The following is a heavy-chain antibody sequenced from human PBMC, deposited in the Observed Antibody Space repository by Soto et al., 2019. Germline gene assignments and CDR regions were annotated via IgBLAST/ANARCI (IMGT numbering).Heavy chain of an antibody. CDR1: GFTFSSYT. D-gene: IGHD1-1*01. Sequence: EVQLLESGGGLVKPGGSLRLSCAASGFTFSSYTMNWVRQAPGKGLEWVSSITSSSSAIYYADSVRGRFTISRDNAKNALYLQMNSLRGEDAAVYYCARDPNTGTYHFNYWGQGTLVPVSS. CDR2: ITSSSSAI. V-gene: IGHV3-21*01. J-gene: IGHJ4*02. CDR3: ARDPNTGTYHFNY.